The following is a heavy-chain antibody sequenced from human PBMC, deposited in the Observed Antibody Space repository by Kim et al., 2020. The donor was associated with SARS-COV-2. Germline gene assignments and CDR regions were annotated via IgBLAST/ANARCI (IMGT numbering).Heavy chain of an antibody. D-gene: IGHD3-22*01. V-gene: IGHV3-30*18. CDR1: GFTFSSYG. J-gene: IGHJ4*02. CDR2: ISYDGSNK. Sequence: GGSLRLSCAASGFTFSSYGMHWVRQAPGKGLEWVAVISYDGSNKYYADSVKGRFTISRDNSKNTLYLQMNSLRAEDTAAYYCAKDAGDSSGYSRDGLDYYFDYWGQGTLVTVSS. CDR3: AKDAGDSSGYSRDGLDYYFDY.